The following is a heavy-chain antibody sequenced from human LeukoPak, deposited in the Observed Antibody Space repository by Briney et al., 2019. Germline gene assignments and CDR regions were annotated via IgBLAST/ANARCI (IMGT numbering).Heavy chain of an antibody. CDR2: IHHSGST. CDR3: ARYSGSYYVQSHAFDI. J-gene: IGHJ3*02. V-gene: IGHV4-59*08. CDR1: GGSIGSYY. D-gene: IGHD1-26*01. Sequence: SETLSLTCTVSGGSIGSYYWSWIRQAPGKGPEWIGYIHHSGSTNHSPSLKSRVTISVDTSMTQFSLRLSSLTAADTAVYYCARYSGSYYVQSHAFDIWGQGTMVTVSS.